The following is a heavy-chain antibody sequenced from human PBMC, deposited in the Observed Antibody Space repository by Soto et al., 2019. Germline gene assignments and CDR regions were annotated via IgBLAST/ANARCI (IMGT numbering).Heavy chain of an antibody. J-gene: IGHJ3*02. CDR1: GGSISSGGYS. D-gene: IGHD3-22*01. V-gene: IGHV4-30-2*01. CDR2: IYHSGST. Sequence: SETLSLTCAVSGGSISSGGYSWSWIRQPPGKGLEWIGYIYHSGSTYYNPSLKSRVTISVDTSKNQFSLKLSSVTAADTAVYYCARDQYYYDSSGSPGAFDIWGQGTMVTVSS. CDR3: ARDQYYYDSSGSPGAFDI.